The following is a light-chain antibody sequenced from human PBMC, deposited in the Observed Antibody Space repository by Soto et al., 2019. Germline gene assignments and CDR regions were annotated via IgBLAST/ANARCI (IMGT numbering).Light chain of an antibody. J-gene: IGLJ1*01. CDR2: ANT. CDR3: QSYDSSLSGYV. Sequence: QSVLTQPPSVSGAPGQRVTISCTGSSSNIGAGYDVHWYQQLPGTAPKLLIYANTNRPSGVPDRFSGSKSGTSASLAITGLRAEDEADYYCQSYDSSLSGYVFGTGTKVNVL. CDR1: SSNIGAGYD. V-gene: IGLV1-40*01.